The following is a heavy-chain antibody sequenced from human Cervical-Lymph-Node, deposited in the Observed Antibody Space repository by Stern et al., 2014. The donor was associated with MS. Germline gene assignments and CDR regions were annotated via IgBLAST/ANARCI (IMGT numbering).Heavy chain of an antibody. D-gene: IGHD1-26*01. CDR3: ARGVGPTGASVNWFDP. J-gene: IGHJ5*02. Sequence: QVQLQQSGPGLVKPSQTLSLTCAISGDSVSSNSAAWNWIRQSPSRGLEWLGRTYYRSKWFTEYAESVKNRITINPDTSKNHFSLQLNSVTPEDTAVYYCARGVGPTGASVNWFDPWGQGTQVTVSS. CDR1: GDSVSSNSAA. CDR2: TYYRSKWFT. V-gene: IGHV6-1*01.